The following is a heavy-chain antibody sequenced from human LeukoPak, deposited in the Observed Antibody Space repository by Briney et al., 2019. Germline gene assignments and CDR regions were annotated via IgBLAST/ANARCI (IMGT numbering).Heavy chain of an antibody. CDR2: ISYHGSDK. CDR1: GFTFRSYA. CDR3: AKVYTLMRGTPENWFDP. V-gene: IGHV3-30*18. Sequence: PGGSLRLSCAASGFTFRSYAMHWVRQAPGKGLEWVAVISYHGSDKYYADSVQGRFTISRDNSNNMLYLQMSSLRYEDTAVYFCAKVYTLMRGTPENWFDPWGQGTLVTVSS. J-gene: IGHJ5*02. D-gene: IGHD3-9*01.